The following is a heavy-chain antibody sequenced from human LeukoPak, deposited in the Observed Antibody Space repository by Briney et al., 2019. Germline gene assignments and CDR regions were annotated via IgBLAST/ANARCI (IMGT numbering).Heavy chain of an antibody. D-gene: IGHD6-19*01. V-gene: IGHV4-4*07. Sequence: SETLSLTCTVSGGSISSYYWSWIRQPAGKGLEWIGRIYTSGSTNYNPSLKSRVTISVDKSKNQFSLKLSSVTAADTAVYYCASSSGWYKSVYWGQGTLVTVSS. CDR3: ASSSGWYKSVY. CDR2: IYTSGST. J-gene: IGHJ4*02. CDR1: GGSISSYY.